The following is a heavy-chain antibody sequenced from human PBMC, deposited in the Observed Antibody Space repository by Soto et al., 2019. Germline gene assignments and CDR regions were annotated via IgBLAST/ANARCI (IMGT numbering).Heavy chain of an antibody. J-gene: IGHJ4*02. CDR2: ISANGQGI. Sequence: GGSLRLSCAASGFTFNNYAMSWFRQAPGKGLEWVSAISANGQGIYYADSVKGRLIISRDSSKNTVFLHMDSLTAEDTAVYYCAKDRNYPRDQFHNWGQGTLVTV. CDR1: GFTFNNYA. D-gene: IGHD1-7*01. V-gene: IGHV3-23*01. CDR3: AKDRNYPRDQFHN.